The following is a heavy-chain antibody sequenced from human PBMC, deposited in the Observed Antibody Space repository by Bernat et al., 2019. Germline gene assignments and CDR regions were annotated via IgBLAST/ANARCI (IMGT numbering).Heavy chain of an antibody. CDR3: AKGSAPYFDY. CDR1: GFPFSDSG. Sequence: DVQLMESGGDLVQPGGSLRLSCAASGFPFSDSGMSWVRLPPGKGVEWVSTISSDGENTHYEGFVQGRFTISRDNSQSTLYLQMDSLRAEDAAIYYCAKGSAPYFDYWGQGALVTVSS. J-gene: IGHJ4*02. V-gene: IGHV3-23*01. CDR2: ISSDGENT. D-gene: IGHD3-16*01.